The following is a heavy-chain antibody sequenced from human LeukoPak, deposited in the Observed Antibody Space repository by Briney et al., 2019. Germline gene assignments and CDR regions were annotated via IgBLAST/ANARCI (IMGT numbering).Heavy chain of an antibody. CDR1: GFTYRRFA. J-gene: IGHJ5*01. Sequence: GGSLRLSCAASGFTYRRFAMSWVRQAPGKGLEWVASVNNGGNPYHADSVRGRFIVSRDNSANTLSLQMDSLRADDAGVYFCAKDHASSGWPTFDSWGQGTLVAVSS. CDR2: VNNGGNP. D-gene: IGHD6-19*01. V-gene: IGHV3-23*01. CDR3: AKDHASSGWPTFDS.